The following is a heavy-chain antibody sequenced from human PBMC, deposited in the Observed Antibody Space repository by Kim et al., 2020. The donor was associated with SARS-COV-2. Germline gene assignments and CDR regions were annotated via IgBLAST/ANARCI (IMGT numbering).Heavy chain of an antibody. D-gene: IGHD4-4*01. J-gene: IGHJ4*02. CDR3: ARGPNYSPFDY. Sequence: IYYAESVRGRFTIPRDNDKNSLYLQMNSLRAEDTAVYYCARGPNYSPFDYWGQGTLVTVSS. V-gene: IGHV3-48*03. CDR2: I.